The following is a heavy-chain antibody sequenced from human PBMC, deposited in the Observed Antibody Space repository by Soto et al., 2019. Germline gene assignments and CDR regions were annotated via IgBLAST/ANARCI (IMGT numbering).Heavy chain of an antibody. CDR3: ARVFSGYDMIDWFDP. V-gene: IGHV4-34*01. D-gene: IGHD5-12*01. CDR1: GGSFSGYY. J-gene: IGHJ5*02. CDR2: INHSGST. Sequence: SETLSLTCAVYGGSFSGYYWSWIRQPPGKGLEWIGEINHSGSTNYNPSLKSRVTISVDTSKNQFSLKLSSVTAADTAVYYCARVFSGYDMIDWFDPWGQATLVTVSS.